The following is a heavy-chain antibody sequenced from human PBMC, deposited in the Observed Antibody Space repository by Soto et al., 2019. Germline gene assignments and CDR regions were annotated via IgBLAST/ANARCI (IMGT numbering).Heavy chain of an antibody. J-gene: IGHJ5*02. D-gene: IGHD3-22*01. CDR1: GYTFTSYG. CDR3: ARDRLYYYDSSGYCYISAWFDP. CDR2: ISAYNGNT. Sequence: GASVKVSCKASGYTFTSYGISWVRQAPGQGLEWMGWISAYNGNTNYAQKLQGRVTMTTDTSTSTAYMELRSLRSDDTAVYYCARDRLYYYDSSGYCYISAWFDPCGKGILVTVSS. V-gene: IGHV1-18*01.